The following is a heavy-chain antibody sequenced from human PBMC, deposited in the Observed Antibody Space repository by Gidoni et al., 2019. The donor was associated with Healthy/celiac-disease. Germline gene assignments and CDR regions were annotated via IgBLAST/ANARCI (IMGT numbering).Heavy chain of an antibody. J-gene: IGHJ6*02. CDR2: IIPIFGTA. CDR1: GGTFSSYA. CDR3: ARDGGRWLQFNSDHYYGMDV. D-gene: IGHD5-12*01. V-gene: IGHV1-69*01. Sequence: QVQLVQSGAEVKKPGSSVKVSCKASGGTFSSYAISWVRQAPGQGLEWMGGIIPIFGTANYAQKFQGRVTITADESTSTAYMELSSLRSEDTAVYYCARDGGRWLQFNSDHYYGMDVWGQGTTVTVSS.